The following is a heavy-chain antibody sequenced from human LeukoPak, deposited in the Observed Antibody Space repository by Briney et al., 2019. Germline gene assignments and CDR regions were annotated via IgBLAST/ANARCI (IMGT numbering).Heavy chain of an antibody. CDR2: TKHDGSEK. CDR1: GFTFSSYW. Sequence: GGSLRLSCAVSGFTFSSYWMTWVRQAPGKGLEWVANTKHDGSEKYYVDSVKGRFTISRDNAKNSLYLQMNSLRAEDTAVYYCSRPRGCSDGGCDNFDYWGQGTLVTVSS. CDR3: SRPRGCSDGGCDNFDY. J-gene: IGHJ4*02. D-gene: IGHD2-15*01. V-gene: IGHV3-7*03.